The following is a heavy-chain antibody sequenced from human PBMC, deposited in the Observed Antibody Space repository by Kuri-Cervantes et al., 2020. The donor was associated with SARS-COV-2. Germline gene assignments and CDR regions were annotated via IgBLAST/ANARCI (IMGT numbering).Heavy chain of an antibody. Sequence: GGSLRLSCAASEFTFSDYAMSWVRQAPGRGLERVSAISGTGGTTYYADSVKGRFTISRDNSNNNLFLLMSSLRVEDSAVYFCAKAPSRGGSPFYFDYWGQGTLVTVSS. CDR3: AKAPSRGGSPFYFDY. V-gene: IGHV3-23*01. CDR2: ISGTGGTT. CDR1: EFTFSDYA. J-gene: IGHJ4*02. D-gene: IGHD6-25*01.